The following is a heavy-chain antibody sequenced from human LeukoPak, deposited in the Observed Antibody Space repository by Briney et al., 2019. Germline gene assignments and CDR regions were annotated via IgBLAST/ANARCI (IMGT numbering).Heavy chain of an antibody. Sequence: GGSLRLSCAASGFTFSSYAMSWVRQAPGKGLEWVSAIGGSGGSTYYADSVKGRFTISRDNSKNTLYLQMNSLRAEDTAVYYCAKDRYNYYGSGSYYLNWFDPWGQGTLVTVSS. D-gene: IGHD3-10*01. CDR1: GFTFSSYA. V-gene: IGHV3-23*01. CDR2: IGGSGGST. CDR3: AKDRYNYYGSGSYYLNWFDP. J-gene: IGHJ5*02.